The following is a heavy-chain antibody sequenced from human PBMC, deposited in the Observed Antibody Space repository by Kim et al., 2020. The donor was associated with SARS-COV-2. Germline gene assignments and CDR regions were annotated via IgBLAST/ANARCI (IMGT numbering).Heavy chain of an antibody. V-gene: IGHV3-48*02. D-gene: IGHD3-9*01. CDR3: YRGTYYDILTGYFPADGMDV. Sequence: GGSLRLSCAASGFTFSSYSMNWVRQAPGKGLEWVSYISSSSSTIYYADSVKGRFTISRDNAKNSLYLQMNSLRDEDTAVYYCYRGTYYDILTGYFPADGMDVWGQGTTVTVSS. CDR2: ISSSSSTI. J-gene: IGHJ6*02. CDR1: GFTFSSYS.